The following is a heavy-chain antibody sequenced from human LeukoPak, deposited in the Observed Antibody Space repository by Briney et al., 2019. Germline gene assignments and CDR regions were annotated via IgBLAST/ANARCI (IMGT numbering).Heavy chain of an antibody. V-gene: IGHV4-34*01. J-gene: IGHJ4*02. D-gene: IGHD5-12*01. CDR2: INHSGST. CDR3: ARREWLRFQIAY. Sequence: PSETLSLTCAVYGGSFSGYYWSWIRQPPGKGVEWIGEINHSGSTNYNPSLKSRVTISVDTSKNQFSLKLSSVTAADTAVYYCARREWLRFQIAYWGQGTLVTVSS. CDR1: GGSFSGYY.